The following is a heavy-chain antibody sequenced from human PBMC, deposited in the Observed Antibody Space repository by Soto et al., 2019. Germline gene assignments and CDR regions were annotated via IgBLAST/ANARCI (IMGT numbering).Heavy chain of an antibody. J-gene: IGHJ4*02. CDR1: GFTFSNVW. CDR2: IKSKIDGGTT. D-gene: IGHD3-22*01. CDR3: TTTYYYDNN. Sequence: EMQLVEYGGDLVKPGGSLRLSCAASGFTFSNVWMNWVRQAPGKGLEWVGRIKSKIDGGTTDYAAPVKGRFTISRDDSKNTLFLQMNSLETEDTAVYYCTTTYYYDNNWGQGTLVTVSS. V-gene: IGHV3-15*07.